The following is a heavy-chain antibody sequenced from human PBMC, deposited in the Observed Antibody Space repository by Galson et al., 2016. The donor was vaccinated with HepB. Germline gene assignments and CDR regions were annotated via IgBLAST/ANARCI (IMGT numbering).Heavy chain of an antibody. V-gene: IGHV3-53*01. CDR2: IYSGGNT. D-gene: IGHD3-16*01. CDR1: GFTVNNNY. J-gene: IGHJ4*02. Sequence: SLRLSCAASGFTVNNNYMTWVRQAPGKGLEGVSVIYSGGNTQYADSVRGRFTISRDNSKNTLYPQMNSLRAEDTAVYYCATSPTEGYWGQGTLVTVSS. CDR3: ATSPTEGY.